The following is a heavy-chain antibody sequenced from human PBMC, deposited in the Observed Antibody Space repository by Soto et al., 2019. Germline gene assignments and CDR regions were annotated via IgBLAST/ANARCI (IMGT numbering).Heavy chain of an antibody. D-gene: IGHD1-1*01. V-gene: IGHV1-18*01. Sequence: ASVKVSCKASGYTFTSYGISWVRQAPGQGLEWMGWMSANSGNTNYAQKLQGRVTMTTNTSISTAYMELSSLRSEDTAVYYCARERTGTTSMDVWGQGTTVTVSS. CDR3: ARERTGTTSMDV. J-gene: IGHJ6*02. CDR1: GYTFTSYG. CDR2: MSANSGNT.